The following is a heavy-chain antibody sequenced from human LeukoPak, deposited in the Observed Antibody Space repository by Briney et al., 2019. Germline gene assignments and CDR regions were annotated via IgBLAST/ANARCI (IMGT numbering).Heavy chain of an antibody. CDR3: ARYAGIAAATPWGFDY. D-gene: IGHD6-13*01. V-gene: IGHV4-38-2*02. CDR1: GNSISSGYY. J-gene: IGHJ4*02. CDR2: IYYSGST. Sequence: SETLSLTCTVSGNSISSGYYWGWIRQPPAKGLEWIGSIYYSGSTYYKPSLKSRVTISIDTSKNQFSLKLSSVTAADTAVYYCARYAGIAAATPWGFDYWGQGTLVTVSS.